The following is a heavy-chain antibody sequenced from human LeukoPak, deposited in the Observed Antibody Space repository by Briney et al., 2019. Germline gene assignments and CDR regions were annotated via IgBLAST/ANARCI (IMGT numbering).Heavy chain of an antibody. CDR1: GYTFTGYY. Sequence: SVKVSCKASGYTFTGYYMHWVRQAPGQGLEWMGGIIPIFGTANYAQKFQGRVTITADESTSTAYMELSSLRSEDTAVYYCARDLGKPHLIAVGHWFDPWGQGTLVTVSS. CDR3: ARDLGKPHLIAVGHWFDP. CDR2: IIPIFGTA. D-gene: IGHD6-19*01. V-gene: IGHV1-69*13. J-gene: IGHJ5*02.